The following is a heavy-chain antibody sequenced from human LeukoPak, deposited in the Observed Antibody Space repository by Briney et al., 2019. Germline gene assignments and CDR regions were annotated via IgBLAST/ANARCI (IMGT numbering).Heavy chain of an antibody. J-gene: IGHJ4*02. V-gene: IGHV1-46*01. CDR3: AKETIADLLYYYFDY. D-gene: IGHD6-13*01. CDR1: GYTFTSYY. Sequence: ASVKVSCKASGYTFTSYYMHWVRQAPGQGLEWMGIINPSGGSTSYAQKFQGRVTMTRDTSTSTVYMELSSLRSEDTAVYYCAKETIADLLYYYFDYWGQGTLVTVSS. CDR2: INPSGGST.